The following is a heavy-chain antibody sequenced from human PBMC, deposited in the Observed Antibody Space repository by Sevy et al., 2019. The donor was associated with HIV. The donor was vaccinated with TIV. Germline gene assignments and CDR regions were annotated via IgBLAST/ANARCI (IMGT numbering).Heavy chain of an antibody. CDR3: AGGDTTMITDLDY. V-gene: IGHV3-23*01. J-gene: IGHJ4*02. CDR2: VTSDGTT. D-gene: IGHD3-16*01. CDR1: VLTLTTTG. Sequence: GGSLRLSCAASVLTLTTTGMSWVRQAPGKGLEWVAGVTSDGTTYYADSVRDRFTVSRDNSKNTLYLQVNSLRADDTAVFYCAGGDTTMITDLDYWGQGTLVTVSS.